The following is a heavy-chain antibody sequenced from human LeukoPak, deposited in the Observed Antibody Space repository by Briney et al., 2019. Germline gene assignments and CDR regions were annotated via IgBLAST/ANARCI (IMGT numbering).Heavy chain of an antibody. J-gene: IGHJ3*02. CDR3: ARASRDGYNDKAFDI. CDR1: GGSISSYY. D-gene: IGHD5-24*01. V-gene: IGHV4-59*01. CDR2: IYYSGST. Sequence: SETLSLTCTVSGGSISSYYWSWIRQPPGKGLEWIGYIYYSGSTNYNPSLKSRVTISVDTSKNQFSLKLSSVTAADTAVYYCARASRDGYNDKAFDIWGQGTMVTVSS.